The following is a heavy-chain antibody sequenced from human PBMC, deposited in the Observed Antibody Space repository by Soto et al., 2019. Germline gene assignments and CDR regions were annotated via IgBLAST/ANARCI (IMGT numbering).Heavy chain of an antibody. CDR2: IYWNDDK. V-gene: IGHV2-5*01. CDR3: PHRHSGSYLFDY. J-gene: IGHJ4*02. CDR1: GFSLSTSGLG. D-gene: IGHD6-19*01. Sequence: QITLKESGPTLVRPTQTLTLTCTFSGFSLSTSGLGVSWIRHRPGKALDCLALIYWNDDKRYSPSLKPRLTITQDASKDQSVLKMTNKVPVDKATYYCPHRHSGSYLFDYWGQGTLATVCS.